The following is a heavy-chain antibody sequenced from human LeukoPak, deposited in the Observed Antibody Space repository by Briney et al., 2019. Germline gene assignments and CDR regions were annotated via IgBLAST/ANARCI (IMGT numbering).Heavy chain of an antibody. J-gene: IGHJ3*02. D-gene: IGHD4-17*01. Sequence: NPSETLSLTCTVSGGSVSSGSYYWSWIRQPPGKGLEWIGEINHSGSTNYNPSLKSRVTVSVDTSKNQFSLKLSSVTAADTAVYYCARQNGDNAQDAFDIWGQGTMVTVSS. V-gene: IGHV4-39*07. CDR2: INHSGST. CDR3: ARQNGDNAQDAFDI. CDR1: GGSVSSGSYY.